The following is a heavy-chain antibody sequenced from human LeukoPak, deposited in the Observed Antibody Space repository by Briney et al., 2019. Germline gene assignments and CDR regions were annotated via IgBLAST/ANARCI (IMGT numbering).Heavy chain of an antibody. CDR1: GYTFTSYG. J-gene: IGHJ4*02. CDR3: ARGRGENYYGSGSFFDY. V-gene: IGHV1-18*01. CDR2: ISVYNGNT. D-gene: IGHD3-10*01. Sequence: EASVKVSCKASGYTFTSYGINWVRQAPGQGLEWMGWISVYNGNTKYAQKLQGRVTMTRDTSTSLAYMELRSLRSDDTAVYYCARGRGENYYGSGSFFDYWGQGNLVTVSS.